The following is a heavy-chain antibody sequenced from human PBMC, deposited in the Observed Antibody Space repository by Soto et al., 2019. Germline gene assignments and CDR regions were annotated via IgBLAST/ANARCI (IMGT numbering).Heavy chain of an antibody. CDR1: GYSFSSYW. CDR2: IYPGDSDT. V-gene: IGHV5-51*01. CDR3: ARPARYCSGGSCYEY. D-gene: IGHD2-15*01. J-gene: IGHJ4*02. Sequence: GGSPRLSCAACGYSFSSYWIGGVRQKPGKGLEWMGIIYPGDSDTRYSPSFQGQVTISADKSISTAYLQWSSLKASDTAMYYCARPARYCSGGSCYEYWGQGTLVTVSS.